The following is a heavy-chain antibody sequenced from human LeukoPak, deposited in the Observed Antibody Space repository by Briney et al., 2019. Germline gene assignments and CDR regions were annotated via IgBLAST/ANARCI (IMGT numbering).Heavy chain of an antibody. J-gene: IGHJ3*02. CDR3: ARGRYCSGGSCRKVAFDI. D-gene: IGHD2-15*01. CDR2: INHSGST. Sequence: SETLSLTCAVYGGSFSGYYWSWIRQPPGKGLEWIGEINHSGSTYYNPSLKSRVTISVDRSKNQFSLKLSSVTAADTAVYYCARGRYCSGGSCRKVAFDIWGQGTMVTVSS. CDR1: GGSFSGYY. V-gene: IGHV4-34*01.